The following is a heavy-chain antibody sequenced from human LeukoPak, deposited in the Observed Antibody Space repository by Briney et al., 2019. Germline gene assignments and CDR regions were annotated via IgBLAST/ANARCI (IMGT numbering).Heavy chain of an antibody. V-gene: IGHV5-51*01. J-gene: IGHJ3*02. CDR1: WNNLNCDW. D-gene: IGHD4-23*01. CDR2: IYPGDSDT. Sequence: GESLKIFLRGPWNNLNCDWNDLVPQMPGKGLEWMGIIYPGDSDTTYSPSFQGQVTISADKSISTAYLQWSSLKASDTAMYYCARHLYGGNSGSSFDIWGQGTMVTVSS. CDR3: ARHLYGGNSGSSFDI.